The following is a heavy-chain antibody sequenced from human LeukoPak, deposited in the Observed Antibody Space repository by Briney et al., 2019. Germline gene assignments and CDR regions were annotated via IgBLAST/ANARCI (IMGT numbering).Heavy chain of an antibody. V-gene: IGHV1-18*01. CDR1: GYTFTSYG. J-gene: IGHJ5*02. Sequence: ASVKVSCKASGYTFTSYGISWVRQAPGQGLEWMGWISAYNGNTNYAQKLQGRVTMTTDTSTSTAYMELRSLRSDDTAVYYCARDRAAGTRTSPFDPWGQGTLVTVSS. CDR2: ISAYNGNT. D-gene: IGHD6-13*01. CDR3: ARDRAAGTRTSPFDP.